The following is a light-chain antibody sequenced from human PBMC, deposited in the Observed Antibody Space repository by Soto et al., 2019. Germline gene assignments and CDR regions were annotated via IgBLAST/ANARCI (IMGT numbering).Light chain of an antibody. CDR2: GTS. Sequence: EVTLTQSPGSLSLSPGERATLSCRASQRLKSDYFAWYQQRRGQAPRLLIYGTSIRASGIPDRFSGSGSGTDFTLTISRLEPEDFAVYYCQQYSSAPAWTFGQGTKVDIK. V-gene: IGKV3-20*01. CDR3: QQYSSAPAWT. CDR1: QRLKSDY. J-gene: IGKJ1*01.